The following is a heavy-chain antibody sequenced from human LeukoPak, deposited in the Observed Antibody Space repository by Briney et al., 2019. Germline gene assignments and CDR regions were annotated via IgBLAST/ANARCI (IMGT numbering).Heavy chain of an antibody. CDR2: ISGSGGST. D-gene: IGHD6-19*01. Sequence: GGSLRLSCAASGFTFSSYAMSWARQAPGKGLEWVSGISGSGGSTYYADSVKGRFTISRDDSKNTLYLQMNSLRVDDTAVYYCAKDTYSSGHKLDYWGQGTLVTVSS. J-gene: IGHJ4*02. CDR3: AKDTYSSGHKLDY. V-gene: IGHV3-23*01. CDR1: GFTFSSYA.